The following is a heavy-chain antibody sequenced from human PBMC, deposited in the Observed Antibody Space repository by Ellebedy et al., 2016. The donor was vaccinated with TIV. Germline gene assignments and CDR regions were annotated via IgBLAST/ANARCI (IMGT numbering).Heavy chain of an antibody. CDR1: GFTFSTYA. D-gene: IGHD6-19*01. CDR2: ISGNGGTT. Sequence: PGGSLRLSCSASGFTFSTYAMHWVRQAPGKGLEYVSVISGNGGTTYFADSVQGRFTISRDNSKNTLYLQMSSLRSEDTAVYYCVKGLGFTSGWFPYFDFWGQGTLVTVSP. CDR3: VKGLGFTSGWFPYFDF. V-gene: IGHV3-64D*06. J-gene: IGHJ4*02.